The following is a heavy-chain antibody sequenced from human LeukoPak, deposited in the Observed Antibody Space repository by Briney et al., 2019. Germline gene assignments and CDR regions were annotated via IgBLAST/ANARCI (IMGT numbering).Heavy chain of an antibody. CDR2: IYHSGST. V-gene: IGHV4-38-2*02. D-gene: IGHD5-12*01. Sequence: TSETLSLTCTVSGYSISSGYYWGWIRQPPGKGLEWIGSIYHSGSTYYNPSLKSRVTISVDTSKNQFSLKLSSVTAADTAVYYCARDGGHGAFDIWGQGTMVTVSS. CDR3: ARDGGHGAFDI. CDR1: GYSISSGYY. J-gene: IGHJ3*02.